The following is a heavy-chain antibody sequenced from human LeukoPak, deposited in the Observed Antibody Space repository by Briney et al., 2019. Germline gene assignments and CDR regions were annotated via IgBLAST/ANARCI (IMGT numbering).Heavy chain of an antibody. J-gene: IGHJ5*02. V-gene: IGHV3-7*03. CDR3: AKDGGPPMGRPSDEGHFDP. CDR1: GFTFSIYW. CDR2: IKQDGSEE. D-gene: IGHD2-15*01. Sequence: GGSLRLSCAASGFTFSIYWMSWVRQAPGKGLEWVANIKQDGSEEYYVDSVKGRFTISRDNSKNSLYLQMNSLRAEDTALYYCAKDGGPPMGRPSDEGHFDPWGQGTLVTVSS.